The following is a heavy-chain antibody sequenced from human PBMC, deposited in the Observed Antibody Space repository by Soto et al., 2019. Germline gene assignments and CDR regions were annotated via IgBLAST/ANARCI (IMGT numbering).Heavy chain of an antibody. Sequence: GGSLRLSCAASGFTFSSYAMSWVRQAPGKGLEWVSAISGSGGSTYYADSVKGRFTISRDNSKNTLYLQMNSLRAEDTAVYYCAKGTGSGLGYYYYYMDVWGKGTTVTVSS. V-gene: IGHV3-23*01. D-gene: IGHD6-25*01. CDR3: AKGTGSGLGYYYYYMDV. CDR2: ISGSGGST. J-gene: IGHJ6*03. CDR1: GFTFSSYA.